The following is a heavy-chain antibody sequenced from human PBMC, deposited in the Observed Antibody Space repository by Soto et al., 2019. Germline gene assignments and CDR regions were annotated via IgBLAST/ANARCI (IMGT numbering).Heavy chain of an antibody. CDR1: GFTFSSYA. Sequence: GGSLRLSCAASGFTFSSYAMSWLRQAPGKGLEWVSAISGSGGSTYYADSVKGRFTISRDNSKNTLYLQMNSLRAEDTAVYYCAKGSVEYSSSLDDRIYYYYGMDVWGQGTTVTVSS. V-gene: IGHV3-23*01. J-gene: IGHJ6*02. CDR2: ISGSGGST. D-gene: IGHD6-13*01. CDR3: AKGSVEYSSSLDDRIYYYYGMDV.